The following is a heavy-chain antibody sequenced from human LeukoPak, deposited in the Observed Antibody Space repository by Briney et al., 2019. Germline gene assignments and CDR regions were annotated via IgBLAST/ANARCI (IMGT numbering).Heavy chain of an antibody. V-gene: IGHV4-34*01. CDR2: INHSGST. CDR1: GGSFSGYY. Sequence: SETLSLACAVYGGSFSGYYWSWIRQPPGKGLEWIGEINHSGSTNYNPSLKSRVTISVDTSKNQFSLNLQSVTPEDTAVYYCASNLIPQQLVVNFWGQGTLVTVSS. J-gene: IGHJ4*02. D-gene: IGHD6-13*01. CDR3: ASNLIPQQLVVNF.